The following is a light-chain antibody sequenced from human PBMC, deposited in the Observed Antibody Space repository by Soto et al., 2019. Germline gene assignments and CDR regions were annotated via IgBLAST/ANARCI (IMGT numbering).Light chain of an antibody. CDR3: AAWDDSLKGYV. J-gene: IGLJ1*01. CDR1: SANIGSNT. CDR2: SNN. Sequence: QSVLTQPPSASGTPGQRVTISCSGSSANIGSNTVNWYRQLPGTAPKLLIYSNNQRPSGVPDRFSGSNSATSASLAISGLQSEDEADYYCAAWDDSLKGYVFGAGTKVTGL. V-gene: IGLV1-44*01.